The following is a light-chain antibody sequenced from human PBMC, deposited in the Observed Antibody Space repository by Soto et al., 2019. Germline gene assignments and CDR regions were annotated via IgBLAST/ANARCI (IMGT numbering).Light chain of an antibody. J-gene: IGKJ3*01. CDR2: GGF. CDR3: QQHNASPLT. Sequence: IVLTQSPGTLSVSPGERVILSCRASQSLRNKLAWYQQKPGQAPRLLIYGGFTRATGIPARFSGSASGADFTLTINGLQSEYAAIYYCQQHNASPLTCGPGTKLDLK. CDR1: QSLRNK. V-gene: IGKV3-15*01.